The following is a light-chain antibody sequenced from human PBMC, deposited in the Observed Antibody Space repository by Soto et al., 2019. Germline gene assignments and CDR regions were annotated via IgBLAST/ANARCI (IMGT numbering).Light chain of an antibody. CDR2: WAS. J-gene: IGKJ1*01. CDR1: QSALYSSNNKHY. V-gene: IGKV4-1*01. Sequence: DIVMTQSPDSLAVSLGERATINCKSSQSALYSSNNKHYLAWYQLKPGQPPKLIIYWASTRESGVPDRFSGRGSVSDFTLTITSLQAEAVAVYYCQQYYSTPWTFCQGTKVEVK. CDR3: QQYYSTPWT.